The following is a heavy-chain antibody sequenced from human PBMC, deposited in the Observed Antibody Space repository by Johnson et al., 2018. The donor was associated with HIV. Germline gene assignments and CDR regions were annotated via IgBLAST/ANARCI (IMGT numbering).Heavy chain of an antibody. CDR1: GFTFSDYY. V-gene: IGHV3-11*04. CDR3: ARHRAALLWFMEGDPFDI. D-gene: IGHD3-10*01. J-gene: IGHJ3*02. CDR2: IGRSGSTF. Sequence: QVQLVESGGGLIQPGGSLRLSCATSGFTFSDYYMSWIRQAPGKGLEWVSYIGRSGSTFYYSDSVKGRFTISRDNAKNSLYLQMNSLRAEDTAVYYCARHRAALLWFMEGDPFDIWGQGTMVTVSS.